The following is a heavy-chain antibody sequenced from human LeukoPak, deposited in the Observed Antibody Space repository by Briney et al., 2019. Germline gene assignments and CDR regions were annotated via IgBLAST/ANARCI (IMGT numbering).Heavy chain of an antibody. J-gene: IGHJ6*02. V-gene: IGHV4-59*12. CDR3: ARGPLAAAGTLTYYYYGMDV. Sequence: PSETLSLTCTVSGGSISSYYWSWIRQPPGKGLEWIGYIYYSGSTNYNPSLKSRVTISVDTSKNQFSLKVSSVTAADTAVYYCARGPLAAAGTLTYYYYGMDVWGQGTTVTVSS. CDR2: IYYSGST. CDR1: GGSISSYY. D-gene: IGHD6-13*01.